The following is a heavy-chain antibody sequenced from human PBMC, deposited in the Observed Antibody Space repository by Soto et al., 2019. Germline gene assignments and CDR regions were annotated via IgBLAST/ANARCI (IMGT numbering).Heavy chain of an antibody. V-gene: IGHV2-5*01. CDR2: IYWNDDK. J-gene: IGHJ5*02. Sequence: SGPTLVNPTQTLTLTCTFSGFSLSTSGVGVGWIRQPPGKALEWLALIYWNDDKRYSPSLKSRLTITKDTSKNQVVLTMTNMDPVDTATYYCAHREQNYYYYDSSGYYFGWFDPWGQGTLVTV. CDR3: AHREQNYYYYDSSGYYFGWFDP. D-gene: IGHD3-22*01. CDR1: GFSLSTSGVG.